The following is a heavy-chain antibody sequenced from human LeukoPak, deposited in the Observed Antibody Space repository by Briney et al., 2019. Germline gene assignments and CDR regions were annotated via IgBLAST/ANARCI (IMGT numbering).Heavy chain of an antibody. CDR3: AKDINLDY. CDR2: ISYDGSNK. Sequence: GGSLRLSCAVSGFTFSSYSMTWVRQAPGKGLEWVAVISYDGSNKYYADSVKGRFTISRDNSKNTLYLQMNSLRAEDTAVYYCAKDINLDYWGQGTLVTVSS. J-gene: IGHJ4*02. CDR1: GFTFSSYS. V-gene: IGHV3-30*18.